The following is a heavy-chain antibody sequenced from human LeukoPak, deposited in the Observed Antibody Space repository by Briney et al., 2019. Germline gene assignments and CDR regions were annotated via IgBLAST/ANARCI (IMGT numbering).Heavy chain of an antibody. CDR2: ISGSDGTT. V-gene: IGHV3-23*01. D-gene: IGHD6-13*01. J-gene: IGHJ4*02. CDR1: GFTFSNYA. Sequence: GGSLRLSCAASGFTFSNYAMSWVRQAPGKGLEWVSGISGSDGTTYYADSVKGRFTISRDNSKNTLYLQMNSLRAEDTAVYYCAKSGIAAAGTPFDYWGQGTLVTVSP. CDR3: AKSGIAAAGTPFDY.